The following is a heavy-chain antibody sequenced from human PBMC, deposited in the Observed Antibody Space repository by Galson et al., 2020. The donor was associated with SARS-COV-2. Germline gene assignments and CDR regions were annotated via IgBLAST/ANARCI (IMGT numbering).Heavy chain of an antibody. J-gene: IGHJ6*02. CDR3: ASAFRGYSGYDYHYYGMDV. CDR1: GGTFSSYA. Sequence: SVKVSCKASGGTFSSYAISWVRQAPGQGLEWMGGIIPIFGTANYAQKFQGRVTITADESTSTAYMELSSLRSEDTAVYYCASAFRGYSGYDYHYYGMDVWGQGTTVTVSS. D-gene: IGHD5-12*01. CDR2: IIPIFGTA. V-gene: IGHV1-69*13.